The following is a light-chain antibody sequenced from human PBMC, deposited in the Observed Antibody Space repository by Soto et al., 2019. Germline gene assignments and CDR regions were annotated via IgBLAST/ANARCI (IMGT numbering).Light chain of an antibody. Sequence: DRVMTQSPATQSVSPGDRATLPCRASPTISSNLAWYQQKPGQAPRLRLHSASTRATGIPARVSGSGSGTESTLTISSLQSEDCAVYYCQQYQNWPWTFGQGTKVEIK. CDR3: QQYQNWPWT. CDR1: PTISSN. V-gene: IGKV3-15*01. J-gene: IGKJ1*01. CDR2: SAS.